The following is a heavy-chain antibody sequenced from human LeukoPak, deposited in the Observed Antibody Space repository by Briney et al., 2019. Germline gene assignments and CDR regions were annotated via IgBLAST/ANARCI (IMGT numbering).Heavy chain of an antibody. CDR1: GGSITSSSHY. CDR2: VHYTGNT. J-gene: IGHJ4*02. Sequence: SETLSLTCTVSGGSITSSSHYWGWIRQPPGMGLEWVGSVHYTGNTYYNSSLSSRITISVDTSSNQFSLRLNSVTAADTALYYCARHDPFQYWGQGALVTVAS. V-gene: IGHV4-39*01. CDR3: ARHDPFQY.